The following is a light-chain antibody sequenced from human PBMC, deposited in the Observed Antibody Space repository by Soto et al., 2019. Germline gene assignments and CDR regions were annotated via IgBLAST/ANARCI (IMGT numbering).Light chain of an antibody. CDR1: QSVSSN. Sequence: EIAMTHSPATLSVSPGESATISCRASQSVSSNLAWYQQKPGQGPRLLVYRASTRTLGIPARFSGSESGTEFTLTISSLQSEDFAVYYCQQYNSWPITFGQGTRLEIK. CDR3: QQYNSWPIT. V-gene: IGKV3-15*01. CDR2: RAS. J-gene: IGKJ5*01.